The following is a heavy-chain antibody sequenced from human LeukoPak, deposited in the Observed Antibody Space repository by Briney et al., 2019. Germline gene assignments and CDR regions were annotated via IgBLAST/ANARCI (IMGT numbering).Heavy chain of an antibody. V-gene: IGHV3-23*01. CDR3: ARSSGYGHFDY. J-gene: IGHJ4*02. CDR2: ISNSGGST. Sequence: GGSLRLSCAASGFTFSSYAMSWVRQAPGKGLEWVSTISNSGGSTYYADSVKGRFTISRDNSKNTLYLQMNSLRAEDTAVYYCARSSGYGHFDYGGQGALVIVSS. CDR1: GFTFSSYA. D-gene: IGHD5-12*01.